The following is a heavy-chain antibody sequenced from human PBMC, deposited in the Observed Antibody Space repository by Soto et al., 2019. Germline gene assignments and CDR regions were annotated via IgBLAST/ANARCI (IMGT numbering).Heavy chain of an antibody. CDR3: AGSSGYYGSLSSCYYFDS. CDR2: VYSSVRT. V-gene: IGHV4-31*03. Sequence: QVQLQESGPGLVKPSQTLSLTCNVSGGAVNSGGHYCSWIRQQPGQGLEWIGYVYSSVRTYYNPSLRSRFTISIDKSTNPFSLKLGSVNAADTAVYYCAGSSGYYGSLSSCYYFDSLGQGTLVTVSS. J-gene: IGHJ4*02. CDR1: GGAVNSGGHY. D-gene: IGHD3-10*01.